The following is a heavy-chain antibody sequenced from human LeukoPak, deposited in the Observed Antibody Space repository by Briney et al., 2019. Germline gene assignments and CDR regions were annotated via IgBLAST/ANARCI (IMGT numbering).Heavy chain of an antibody. J-gene: IGHJ4*02. D-gene: IGHD6-13*01. V-gene: IGHV4-31*03. Sequence: SETLSLTCTVSGGSISSGGYYWSWIRQHPGKGLEWIGYIYHSGSTYYNPSLKSRLTISVDTSKNQFSLKLGSVTAADTAVYYCARSGLGRMAAAGPPDNWGQGTLGTVSS. CDR2: IYHSGST. CDR1: GGSISSGGYY. CDR3: ARSGLGRMAAAGPPDN.